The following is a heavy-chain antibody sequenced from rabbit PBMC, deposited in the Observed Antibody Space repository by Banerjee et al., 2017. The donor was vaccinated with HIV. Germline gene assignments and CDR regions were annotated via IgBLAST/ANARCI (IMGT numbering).Heavy chain of an antibody. D-gene: IGHD4-1*01. J-gene: IGHJ4*01. Sequence: QSLEESGGDLVKPGASLTLTCTASGFSFSSNYYMCWVRQAPGKGLEWIACIYAGSSGSTYYASWAKGRFTISKSTSLNTVTLQMTSLTAADTATYFCARDEAGPDNFDLWGPGTLVTVS. CDR3: ARDEAGPDNFDL. CDR1: GFSFSSNYY. V-gene: IGHV1S40*01. CDR2: IYAGSSGST.